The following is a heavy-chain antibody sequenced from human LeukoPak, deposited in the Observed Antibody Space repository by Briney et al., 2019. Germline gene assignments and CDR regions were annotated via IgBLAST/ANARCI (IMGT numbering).Heavy chain of an antibody. CDR2: IRAKAYGGTT. V-gene: IGHV3-49*04. J-gene: IGHJ2*01. D-gene: IGHD2-15*01. CDR3: PGGSGGFGF. Sequence: SGGSLRLSCAASGFTFGDFPMTWVRQAPGKGLEWVGYIRAKAYGGTTEYAASVKGRFTISRDDSKRIAYLQMNSLQTEDTAIFYLPGGSGGFGFGGRGARVPVPS. CDR1: GFTFGDFP.